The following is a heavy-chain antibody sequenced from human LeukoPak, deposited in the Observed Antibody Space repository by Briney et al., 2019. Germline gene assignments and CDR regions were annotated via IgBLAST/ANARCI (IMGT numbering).Heavy chain of an antibody. CDR3: ARAGFGYDYYYYYMDV. CDR1: GGSFSGYY. V-gene: IGHV4-34*01. D-gene: IGHD5-12*01. CDR2: INHSGST. Sequence: PSETLSLTCAVYGGSFSGYYWSWIRQPPGKGLEWIGKINHSGSTNYNPSLKSRVTISVDTSKNQFSLKLSSVTAADTAVYYCARAGFGYDYYYYYMDVWGKGTTVTISS. J-gene: IGHJ6*03.